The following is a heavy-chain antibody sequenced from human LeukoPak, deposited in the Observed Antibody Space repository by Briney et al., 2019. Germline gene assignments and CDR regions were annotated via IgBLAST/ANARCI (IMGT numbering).Heavy chain of an antibody. D-gene: IGHD3-10*01. CDR2: IWHDESNK. V-gene: IGHV3-33*01. J-gene: IGHJ5*02. CDR1: GFTFRIHG. CDR3: ARRYGSRFDP. Sequence: GGSLRLSCAASGFTFRIHGMHWVRQAPGKGLEWVAVIWHDESNKNYADSVKGRFTISRDNAKNSLYLQMNSLRAEDTAVYYCARRYGSRFDPWGQGTLATVSS.